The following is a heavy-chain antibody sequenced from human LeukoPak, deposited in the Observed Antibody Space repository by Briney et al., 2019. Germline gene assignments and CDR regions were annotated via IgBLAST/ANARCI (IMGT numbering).Heavy chain of an antibody. J-gene: IGHJ4*02. CDR3: AREGGSYAPFDF. V-gene: IGHV4-4*07. D-gene: IGHD1-26*01. Sequence: WIGRIYSGGSTNHNPSLKSRLTMSVDTSKNQFSLKLSSVTAADTAVYYCAREGGSYAPFDFWGQGTLVTVSS. CDR2: IYSGGST.